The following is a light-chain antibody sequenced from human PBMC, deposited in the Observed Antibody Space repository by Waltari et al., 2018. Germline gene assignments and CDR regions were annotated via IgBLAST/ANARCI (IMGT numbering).Light chain of an antibody. CDR1: QSVSSSY. CDR3: QQYGSSPNT. Sequence: EIVLPQSPGTLSLSPGERATRSCRASQSVSSSYLAWYQQKPGQAPRLLIYGASVRATGIPDRFSGSGSGTDFTLTITRVEPEDFAVYFCQQYGSSPNTFGQGTKVEIK. J-gene: IGKJ2*01. V-gene: IGKV3-20*01. CDR2: GAS.